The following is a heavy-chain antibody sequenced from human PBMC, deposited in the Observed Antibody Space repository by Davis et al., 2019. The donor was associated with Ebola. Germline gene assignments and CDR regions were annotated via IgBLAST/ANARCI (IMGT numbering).Heavy chain of an antibody. Sequence: SETLSLTCAVYGGSFSGYYWSWIRQPPGKGLEWIGEINHSGSTNYNPSLKSRVTISVDTSKNQFSLKLSSVTAADTAVYYCARGKGVFDSWGQGTLVTVSS. V-gene: IGHV4-34*01. CDR1: GGSFSGYY. D-gene: IGHD3-10*01. CDR3: ARGKGVFDS. J-gene: IGHJ4*02. CDR2: INHSGST.